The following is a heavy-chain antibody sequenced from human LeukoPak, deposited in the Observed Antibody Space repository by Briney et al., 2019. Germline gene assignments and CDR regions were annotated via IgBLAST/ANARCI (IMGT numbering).Heavy chain of an antibody. V-gene: IGHV3-53*01. CDR3: ARAPHYYDSSDPDY. J-gene: IGHJ4*02. D-gene: IGHD3-22*01. CDR1: GFTVSSNY. CDR2: IYSGGST. Sequence: GGSLRLSCAASGFTVSSNYMSWVRQAPGKGLEWVSVIYSGGSTYYADSVKGRFTISRDNSKNTLYLQMNSLRAEDTAVYYCARAPHYYDSSDPDYWGQGTLVTVSS.